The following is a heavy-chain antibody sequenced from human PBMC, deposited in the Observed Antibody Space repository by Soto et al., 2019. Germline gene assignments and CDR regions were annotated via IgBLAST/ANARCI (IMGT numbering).Heavy chain of an antibody. J-gene: IGHJ5*02. CDR3: ARVAPLYDFWSGHDKNWFDP. V-gene: IGHV4-34*01. CDR2: INHSGST. CDR1: GGSFSGYY. D-gene: IGHD3-3*01. Sequence: LETLSLTCAVYGGSFSGYYWSWISQQPGKGLEWIGEINHSGSTNYNPSLKSRVTISVDTSKNQFSLKLSSVTAADTAVYYCARVAPLYDFWSGHDKNWFDPWGQGTLVTVSS.